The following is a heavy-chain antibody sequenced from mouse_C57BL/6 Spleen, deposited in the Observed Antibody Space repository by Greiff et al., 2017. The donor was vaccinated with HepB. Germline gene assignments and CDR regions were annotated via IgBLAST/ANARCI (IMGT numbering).Heavy chain of an antibody. J-gene: IGHJ4*01. CDR1: GFSLTSYG. CDR2: IWSDGST. Sequence: QVQLKESGPGLVAPSQSLSITCTVSGFSLTSYGVHWVRQPPGKGLEWLVVIWSDGSTTYNSALKSRLSISKDNSKSQVFLKMNSLQTDDTAMYYCARHDSSGYRYAMDYWGQGTSVTVSS. D-gene: IGHD3-2*02. V-gene: IGHV2-6-1*01. CDR3: ARHDSSGYRYAMDY.